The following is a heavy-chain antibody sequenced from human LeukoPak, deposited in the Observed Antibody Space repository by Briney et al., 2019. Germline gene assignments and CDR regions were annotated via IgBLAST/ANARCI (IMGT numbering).Heavy chain of an antibody. V-gene: IGHV3-21*01. CDR1: GFIFNTYS. D-gene: IGHD1-7*01. Sequence: PGGSLRLSCAASGFIFNTYSMNWVRQAPGKGLEWVSSISSSSSDIYYADSVKGRFTISRDNAKNSLYLQMNSLRAEDTAVYYCARDRGGENYLEDNWGQGTLVTVSS. CDR3: ARDRGGENYLEDN. CDR2: ISSSSSDI. J-gene: IGHJ4*02.